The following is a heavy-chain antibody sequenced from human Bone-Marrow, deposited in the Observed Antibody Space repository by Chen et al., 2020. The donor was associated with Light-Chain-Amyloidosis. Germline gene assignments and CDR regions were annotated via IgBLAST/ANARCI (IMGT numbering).Heavy chain of an antibody. Sequence: QVQLVQSGAEVKKPGASVKVSCKASGYTFTGYYMHWVRQAPGQGLEWMGWINPNSGGTNYAQKFQGRVTMTRDTSISTAYMELSRLRSDDTAVYYCARDSSLYSSSSGGEYYGMDVWGQGTTVTVSS. D-gene: IGHD6-13*01. J-gene: IGHJ6*02. CDR3: ARDSSLYSSSSGGEYYGMDV. CDR2: INPNSGGT. V-gene: IGHV1-2*02. CDR1: GYTFTGYY.